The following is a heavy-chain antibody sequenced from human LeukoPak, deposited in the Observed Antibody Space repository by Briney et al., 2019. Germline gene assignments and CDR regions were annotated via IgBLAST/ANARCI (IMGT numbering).Heavy chain of an antibody. J-gene: IGHJ3*02. CDR2: ISGSGGST. CDR1: GFTFSNYA. CDR3: AKLRADHDAFDI. Sequence: GGSLRLSXAASGFTFSNYAMSWVRQAPGKGLEWVSGISGSGGSTYYADSVKGRFTTSRDNSKNTLYLQMNSLRAEDTAVYYCAKLRADHDAFDIWGQGTMVTVSS. V-gene: IGHV3-23*01.